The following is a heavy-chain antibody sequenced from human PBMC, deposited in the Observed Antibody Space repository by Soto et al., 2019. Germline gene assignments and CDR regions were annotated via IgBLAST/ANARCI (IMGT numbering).Heavy chain of an antibody. CDR1: GGTFSRYA. D-gene: IGHD1-26*01. CDR2: IIPIFGTA. CDR3: ARSIVGATTDCRFDY. J-gene: IGHJ4*02. Sequence: QVQLVQSGAEVKKPGCSVKVSCKASGGTFSRYAISWVRQAHGHGLEWMGGIIPIFGTANYAQKFQGRVTFTADESTRTAYMELSSLRSEDTAVYYCARSIVGATTDCRFDYWGQGTLVTVSS. V-gene: IGHV1-69*01.